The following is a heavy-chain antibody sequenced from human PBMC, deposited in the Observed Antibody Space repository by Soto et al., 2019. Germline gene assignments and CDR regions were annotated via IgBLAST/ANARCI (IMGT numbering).Heavy chain of an antibody. J-gene: IGHJ4*02. CDR3: ARADKGGSY. Sequence: QVQLVQSGAEVKKPGASVKVSCKASGYTFTSCYMHWVRQAPGQGLEWMGIINPSGGSTNYAQKCKVGRTEXRDTSTSTAYMELSSLRSEDTAMYYCARADKGGSYWGQGTLVTVSS. V-gene: IGHV1-46*01. CDR1: GYTFTSCY. CDR2: INPSGGST. D-gene: IGHD1-26*01.